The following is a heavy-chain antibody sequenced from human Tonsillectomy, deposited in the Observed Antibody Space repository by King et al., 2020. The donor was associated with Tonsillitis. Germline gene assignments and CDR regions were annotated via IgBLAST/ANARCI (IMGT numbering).Heavy chain of an antibody. CDR1: GFTFSSYG. V-gene: IGHV3-30*18. D-gene: IGHD1-26*01. Sequence: HVQLVESGGGVVQPGRSLRLSCAASGFTFSSYGMHWVRQAPGKGLERVAVISYDGGNKYYADSVKGRFTISRDNSKNTLYLQMNSLRAEDTAVYYCAKALEAIVGAFRPDYWGQGTLVTVSS. CDR2: ISYDGGNK. CDR3: AKALEAIVGAFRPDY. J-gene: IGHJ4*02.